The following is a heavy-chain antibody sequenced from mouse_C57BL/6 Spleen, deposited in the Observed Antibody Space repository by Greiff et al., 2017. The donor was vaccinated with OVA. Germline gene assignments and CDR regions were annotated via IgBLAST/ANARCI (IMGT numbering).Heavy chain of an antibody. J-gene: IGHJ4*01. CDR1: GFTFSDAW. CDR2: IRNKANNHAT. CDR3: YYGPSYYAMDY. D-gene: IGHD1-1*01. Sequence: EVMLVESGGGLVQPGGSMKLSCAASGFTFSDAWMDWVRQSPEKGLEWVAEIRNKANNHATYYAETVKGRFTISRDDSKSSVYLQMNSLRAEDTGIYYCYYGPSYYAMDYWGQGTSVTVSS. V-gene: IGHV6-6*01.